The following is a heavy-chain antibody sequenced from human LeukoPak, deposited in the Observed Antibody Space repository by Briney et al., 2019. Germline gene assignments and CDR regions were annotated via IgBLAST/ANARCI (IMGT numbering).Heavy chain of an antibody. J-gene: IGHJ4*02. V-gene: IGHV4-34*01. CDR3: ARRTPRPTRKFDY. CDR2: INHSGST. D-gene: IGHD5-12*01. CDR1: GGSFSGYY. Sequence: SETLSLTCAVYGGSFSGYYWSWIRQPPGKGLEWIGEINHSGSTNYNPSLKSRVTISVDTSKNQFSLKLSSVTAADTAVFYCARRTPRPTRKFDYWGRGTLVTVSS.